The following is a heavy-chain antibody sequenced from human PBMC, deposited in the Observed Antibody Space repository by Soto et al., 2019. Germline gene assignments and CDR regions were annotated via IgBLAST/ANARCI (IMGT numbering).Heavy chain of an antibody. CDR2: ISGSGGST. CDR3: AIRPGGYGSCGSCYRY. D-gene: IGHD2-15*01. V-gene: IGHV3-23*01. J-gene: IGHJ4*02. Sequence: GGSLRLSCAASGFTFSSYAMSWVRQAPGKGLEWVSAISGSGGSTYYADSVKGRFTISRDNSKNTLYLQMNSLRAEDTSVYYCAIRPGGYGSCGSCYRYWGQGTLVTVSS. CDR1: GFTFSSYA.